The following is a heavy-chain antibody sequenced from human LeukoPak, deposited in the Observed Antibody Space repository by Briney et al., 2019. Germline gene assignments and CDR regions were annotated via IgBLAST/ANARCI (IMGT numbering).Heavy chain of an antibody. D-gene: IGHD1-26*01. V-gene: IGHV4-4*02. Sequence: SETLSLTCAVSGGSISSSNWWSWVRQPPGKGLEWIGEIYHSGSTNYNPSLKSRVTISVDKSKNQFSLKLSSVTAADTAVYYCARIPIVGATYYFDYWGQGTLVTVSS. CDR1: GGSISSSNW. J-gene: IGHJ4*02. CDR2: IYHSGST. CDR3: ARIPIVGATYYFDY.